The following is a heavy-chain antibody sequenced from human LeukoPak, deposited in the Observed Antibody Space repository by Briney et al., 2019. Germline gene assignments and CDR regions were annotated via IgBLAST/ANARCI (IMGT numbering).Heavy chain of an antibody. CDR1: GYSISSGYY. V-gene: IGHV4-38-2*02. CDR3: AREEALLRITMVRGKFDY. CDR2: IYHSGST. Sequence: PSETLSLTCTVSGYSISSGYYWGWIRQPPGKGLEWIGSIYHSGSTYYNPSLKSRVTISVDTSKNQFSLKLSSVTAADTAVYYCAREEALLRITMVRGKFDYWGQGTLVTVSS. J-gene: IGHJ4*02. D-gene: IGHD3-10*01.